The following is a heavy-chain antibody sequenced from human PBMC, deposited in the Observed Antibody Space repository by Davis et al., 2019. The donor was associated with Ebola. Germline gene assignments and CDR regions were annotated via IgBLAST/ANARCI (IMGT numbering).Heavy chain of an antibody. Sequence: ASVKVSCKASAYSFSTYDFHWVRQATGQGLEYMGWMNPNSGNRGYEQKFQGRVTITADKSTSTAYMELSSLRSEDTAVYYCARVLSGSAARPDGDYYYYGMDVWGQGTTVTVSS. D-gene: IGHD6-6*01. J-gene: IGHJ6*02. CDR1: AYSFSTYD. CDR2: MNPNSGNR. V-gene: IGHV1-8*01. CDR3: ARVLSGSAARPDGDYYYYGMDV.